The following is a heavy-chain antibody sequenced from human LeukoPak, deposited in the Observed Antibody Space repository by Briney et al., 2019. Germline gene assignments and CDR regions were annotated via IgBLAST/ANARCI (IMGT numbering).Heavy chain of an antibody. Sequence: GGSLRLSCAAPGFTFSSYSMNWVRQAPGKGLEWVSSISSSSSYIYYADSVKGRFTISRDNAKNSLYLQMNSLRAEDTAVYYCARVQYYDFLSGYYNGNFDYWGQGTLVTVSS. V-gene: IGHV3-21*01. CDR2: ISSSSSYI. CDR3: ARVQYYDFLSGYYNGNFDY. D-gene: IGHD3-3*01. CDR1: GFTFSSYS. J-gene: IGHJ4*02.